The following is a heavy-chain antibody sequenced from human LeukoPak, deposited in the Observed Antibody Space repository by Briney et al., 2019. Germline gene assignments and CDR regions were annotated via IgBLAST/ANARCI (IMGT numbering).Heavy chain of an antibody. CDR1: GYSISGGYY. D-gene: IGHD2-2*01. CDR2: IYHSART. CDR3: ASEPGYCTSSICHNWFDH. Sequence: SETWSFTSVASGYSISGGYYCGWVRHPPGNGLEWIGRIYHSARTQNNPSLKSRATQSIHTSTNSSFLKLHSLTAAATAVYYCASEPGYCTSSICHNWFDHWGQGTLVTVSS. J-gene: IGHJ5*02. V-gene: IGHV4-38-2*01.